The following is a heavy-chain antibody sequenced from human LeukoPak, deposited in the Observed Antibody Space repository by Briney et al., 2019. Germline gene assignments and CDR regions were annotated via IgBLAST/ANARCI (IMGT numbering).Heavy chain of an antibody. J-gene: IGHJ4*02. CDR1: GFTFDDYA. CDR3: AKARWEPNFDY. CDR2: INENGDIA. Sequence: AGGSLRLTCADSGFTFDDYAMHWVRQGPGKSLEWVSLINENGDIAYYGDSVRGRFTVSRDNAKNSLYLQMNSLTTEDTALYYCAKARWEPNFDYWGQGTLVTVSS. D-gene: IGHD1-26*01. V-gene: IGHV3-43*02.